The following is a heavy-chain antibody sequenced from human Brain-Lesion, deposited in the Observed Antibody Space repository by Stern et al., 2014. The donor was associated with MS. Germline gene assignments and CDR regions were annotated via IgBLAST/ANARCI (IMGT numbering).Heavy chain of an antibody. CDR3: ARDQRGITIFGVVTDYYYLGMDV. V-gene: IGHV1-2*02. D-gene: IGHD3-3*01. CDR2: INPNTGGA. CDR1: GYIFTGYY. J-gene: IGHJ6*02. Sequence: VQLVESGAEVKKPGASVKVSCKTSGYIFTGYYIHWVRQATGQGLEWMALINPNTGGAKYAQEFERRVTLRRDTYISTAYVELSSLTSDDTAVYYCARDQRGITIFGVVTDYYYLGMDVWGQGTTVTVSS.